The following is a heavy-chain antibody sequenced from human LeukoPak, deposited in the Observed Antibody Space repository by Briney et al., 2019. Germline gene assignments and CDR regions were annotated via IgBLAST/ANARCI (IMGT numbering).Heavy chain of an antibody. J-gene: IGHJ4*02. CDR1: GDSISAYY. CDR2: IHYTGSI. Sequence: PSETLSLTCTVSGDSISAYYWSWVRQPPGKGLEWIAYIHYTGSINYNPSLKSRGTISMDTSKSKFSLHVNSVTAADTAVYYCAKYGGSPANYFDYWGRGTLVTVSS. V-gene: IGHV4-59*08. CDR3: AKYGGSPANYFDY. D-gene: IGHD1-26*01.